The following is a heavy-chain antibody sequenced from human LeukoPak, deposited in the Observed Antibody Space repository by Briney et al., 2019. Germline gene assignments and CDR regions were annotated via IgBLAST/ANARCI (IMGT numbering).Heavy chain of an antibody. D-gene: IGHD1-1*01. Sequence: PSETLSLTCTVSGGSISSYYWSWIRQPPGKGLEWIGYIYYSGSTNYNPSLKSRVTISVDTSKNQFSLKLSSVTTADTAVYYCARAGTTGTVYYYYMDVWGKGTTVTVSS. V-gene: IGHV4-59*01. J-gene: IGHJ6*03. CDR2: IYYSGST. CDR3: ARAGTTGTVYYYYMDV. CDR1: GGSISSYY.